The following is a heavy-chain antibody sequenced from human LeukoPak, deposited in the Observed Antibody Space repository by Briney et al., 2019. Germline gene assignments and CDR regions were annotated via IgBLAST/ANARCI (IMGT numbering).Heavy chain of an antibody. D-gene: IGHD6-6*01. Sequence: ESGPTLVNPTQTLTLTCTFSGFSLSTSGMRVSWIRQPPGKALEWLARIDWDDDKFYSTSLKTRLTISKDTSKNQVVLTMINMDPVDTATYYCAHTRTEQLGYFDYWGQGTLVTVSS. J-gene: IGHJ4*02. CDR2: IDWDDDK. CDR1: GFSLSTSGMR. V-gene: IGHV2-70*04. CDR3: AHTRTEQLGYFDY.